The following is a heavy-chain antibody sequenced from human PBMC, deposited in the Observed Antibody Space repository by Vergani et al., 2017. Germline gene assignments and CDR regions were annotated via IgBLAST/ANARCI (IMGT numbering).Heavy chain of an antibody. CDR3: AREASWNYFGSGYYMDV. D-gene: IGHD1-7*01. CDR2: ITSSGSYG. J-gene: IGHJ6*03. CDR1: AFTFSSYS. V-gene: IGHV3-21*01. Sequence: EVQLVESGGGLVKPGGSLRLSCAASAFTFSSYSMNWVRQAPGKGLEWVSSITSSGSYGYYADSVKGRFTISRDNAKNSLYLQMNSLRAEDTAVYYCAREASWNYFGSGYYMDVWGKGTTVTVSS.